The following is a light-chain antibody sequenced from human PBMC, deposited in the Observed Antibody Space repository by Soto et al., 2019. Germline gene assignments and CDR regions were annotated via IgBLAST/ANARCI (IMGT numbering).Light chain of an antibody. J-gene: IGKJ4*02. CDR1: QDINTW. Sequence: DIQMTQSPSSVSASVGDRVTITCRASQDINTWLTWYQQRPGKAPKLLIYGGSTLQPGVPSRFSGSGSATDFILTISSLQPEDFATYYCQQTNSFPLTFGGGTKVEIK. V-gene: IGKV1-12*01. CDR2: GGS. CDR3: QQTNSFPLT.